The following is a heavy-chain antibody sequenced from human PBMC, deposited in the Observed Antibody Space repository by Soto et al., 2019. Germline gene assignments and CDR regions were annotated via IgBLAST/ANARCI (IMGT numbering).Heavy chain of an antibody. V-gene: IGHV1-46*01. CDR3: ARGMKTTVVGGDFDY. CDR1: GYTFTSYY. D-gene: IGHD4-17*01. Sequence: QVQLVQSGAEVKKPGASVKVSCKASGYTFTSYYMHWVRQAPGQGLEWMGIINPSGGSTSYAQEFQGRVTMTRDTSTSTVYMELSSLRSEDTAVYYCARGMKTTVVGGDFDYWGQGTLVTVSS. J-gene: IGHJ4*02. CDR2: INPSGGST.